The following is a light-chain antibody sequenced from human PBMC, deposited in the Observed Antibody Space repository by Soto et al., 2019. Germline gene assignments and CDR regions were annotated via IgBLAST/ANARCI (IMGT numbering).Light chain of an antibody. CDR2: GTS. CDR1: QSVYSN. V-gene: IGKV3-15*01. CDR3: QQYNNRPLT. J-gene: IGKJ4*01. Sequence: EIVMTQSPATLSVSPGERATLSCRASQSVYSNLAWYQQKPGQAPRLLIYGTSTRATGIPARFSGSGSGTEFSLPISSLQSEDFAVYYCQQYNNRPLTFGGGTKVEIK.